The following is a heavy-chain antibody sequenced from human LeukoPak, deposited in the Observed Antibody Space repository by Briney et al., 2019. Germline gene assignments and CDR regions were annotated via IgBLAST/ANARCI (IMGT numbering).Heavy chain of an antibody. CDR1: GLTFSDYE. CDR2: IDRSGNDM. D-gene: IGHD2-2*03. J-gene: IGHJ4*01. V-gene: IGHV3-48*03. CDR3: VTENPGIMDFAH. Sequence: SGGSLRLSCAVSGLTFSDYEMNWVRQAPDKGLEWLSFIDRSGNDMRYAESVKGRFTISRDNTRNSLYLQMNSLRAEDTAVYYCVTENPGIMDFAHWGQGTLVTVSS.